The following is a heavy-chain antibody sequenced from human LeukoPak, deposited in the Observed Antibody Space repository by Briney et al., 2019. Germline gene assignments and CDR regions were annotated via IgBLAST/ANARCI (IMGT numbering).Heavy chain of an antibody. CDR3: ARGGGVVARQR. J-gene: IGHJ1*01. Sequence: AGGSLRLSCAPSGFTYNIYYKRGARQAPGEGLEWVSVIYSGGSTYYADSVKGRFTISRDNSKNTLYLQMNSLRAEDTVVYYCARGGGVVARQRWGQGTLVTVSS. CDR2: IYSGGST. CDR1: GFTYNIYY. V-gene: IGHV3-66*01. D-gene: IGHD3-22*01.